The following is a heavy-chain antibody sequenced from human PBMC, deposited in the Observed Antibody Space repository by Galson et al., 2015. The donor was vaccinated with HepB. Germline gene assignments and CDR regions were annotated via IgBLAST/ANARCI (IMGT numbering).Heavy chain of an antibody. D-gene: IGHD2-21*01. J-gene: IGHJ5*02. CDR1: GFNFNSHK. CDR2: VTGISSYI. CDR3: ARESCRGGACWFDP. Sequence: SLRLSCAASGFNFNSHKMNWVRQAPGKGLKWVSSVTGISSYIYYADSVKGRFTISRDNAKKLLYLQMKSLRADDTAVYYCARESCRGGACWFDPWGQATLVHVSS. V-gene: IGHV3-21*04.